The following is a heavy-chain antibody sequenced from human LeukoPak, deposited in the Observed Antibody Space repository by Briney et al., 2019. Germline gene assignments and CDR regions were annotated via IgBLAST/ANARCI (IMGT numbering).Heavy chain of an antibody. CDR1: GGSISSSSYY. J-gene: IGHJ3*02. V-gene: IGHV4-39*01. CDR3: ARGGYGDYANVFDI. CDR2: IYYSGST. D-gene: IGHD4-17*01. Sequence: PSETLSLTCTVSGGSISSSSYYWGWIRHPPGKGLEWIGSIYYSGSTYFNPSLKSRVTISVDTSKNQFSLKLSSVTAADTAVYYCARGGYGDYANVFDIWGQGTMVTVSS.